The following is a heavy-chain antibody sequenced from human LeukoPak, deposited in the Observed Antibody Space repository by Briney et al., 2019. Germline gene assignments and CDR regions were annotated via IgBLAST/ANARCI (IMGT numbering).Heavy chain of an antibody. V-gene: IGHV1-2*02. CDR1: GYTFTGYY. J-gene: IGHJ1*01. CDR3: ARLNSGSYPSKYFQH. D-gene: IGHD1-26*01. Sequence: ASVKVSCKASGYTFTGYYTHWVRQAPGQGLEWMGWINPNSGGTNYAQKFQGRVTMTRDTSISTAYMELSRLRSDDTAVYYCARLNSGSYPSKYFQHWGQGTLVTVSS. CDR2: INPNSGGT.